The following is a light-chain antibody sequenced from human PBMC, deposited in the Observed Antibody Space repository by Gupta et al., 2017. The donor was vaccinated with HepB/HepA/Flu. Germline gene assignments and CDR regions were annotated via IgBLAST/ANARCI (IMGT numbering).Light chain of an antibody. CDR2: GAS. CDR3: QKYNSSPCT. CDR1: QSVTANY. V-gene: IGKV3-20*01. Sequence: DNVLTQSPGTLSVSPGERVTLSCRASQSVTANYLAWYQQKPGQAPRLLIYGASNRATGIPDRFSGSGSGTDFTLTISRLEHEDVAVYYCQKYNSSPCTFGQGTKLEIK. J-gene: IGKJ2*02.